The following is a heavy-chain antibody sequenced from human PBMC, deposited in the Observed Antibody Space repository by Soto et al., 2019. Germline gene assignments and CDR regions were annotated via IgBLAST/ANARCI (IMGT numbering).Heavy chain of an antibody. CDR2: IYYSGST. V-gene: IGHV4-31*03. CDR3: ASAPYGFGGNYFDY. J-gene: IGHJ4*02. D-gene: IGHD3-10*01. CDR1: GGSISSGGYY. Sequence: QVQLQESGPGLVKPSQTLSLTCTVSGGSISSGGYYWNWIRQHPGKGLEWIGFIYYSGSTNFNPSLRSRVTMSVDTSKNQFSLKLSSVTAADTAVYYCASAPYGFGGNYFDYWGQGTLVTVSS.